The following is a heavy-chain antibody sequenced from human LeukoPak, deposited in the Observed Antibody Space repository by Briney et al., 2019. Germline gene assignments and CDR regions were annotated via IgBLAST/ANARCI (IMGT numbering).Heavy chain of an antibody. J-gene: IGHJ4*02. CDR2: IHPDGSEK. CDR3: ARPHPRSGSYFVY. V-gene: IGHV3-7*01. CDR1: GFTLSDYW. Sequence: GGSLRLSCAASGFTLSDYWMSWVRQAPGRGLEWVANIHPDGSEKYYVDSVKGRFTISRDNAKDSLYLQMNSLRAEDTAVYYCARPHPRSGSYFVYWGQGTLVTVSS. D-gene: IGHD3-10*01.